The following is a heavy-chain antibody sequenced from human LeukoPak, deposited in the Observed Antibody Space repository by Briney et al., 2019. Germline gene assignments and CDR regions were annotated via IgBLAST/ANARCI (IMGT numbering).Heavy chain of an antibody. D-gene: IGHD5-12*01. J-gene: IGHJ4*02. V-gene: IGHV3-33*01. CDR2: IWYDGTNK. Sequence: SGGSLRLSCAASVFTFSSYGMHWVRQAPDKGLEWVALIWYDGTNKFYADSVKGRFTISRDNSKNTLYLQMNSLRAEDTAVYYCVRDWGYTGNFEFWGQGTLVTVSS. CDR3: VRDWGYTGNFEF. CDR1: VFTFSSYG.